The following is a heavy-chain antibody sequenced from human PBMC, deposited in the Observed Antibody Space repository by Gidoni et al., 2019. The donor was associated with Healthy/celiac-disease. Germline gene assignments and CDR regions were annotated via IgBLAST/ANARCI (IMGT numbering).Heavy chain of an antibody. CDR2: ILPIFGTA. CDR1: GGTFSSYA. D-gene: IGHD2-2*01. CDR3: ARYCSSTSCYYSPYYYGMDV. V-gene: IGHV1-69*01. Sequence: QVQLVQSGAEVKKPGSSVKVSCKASGGTFSSYAISWVRQAPGQGLEWMGGILPIFGTANYAQKFQGRVTITADESTSTAYMELSSLRSEDTAVYYCARYCSSTSCYYSPYYYGMDVWGQGTTVTVSS. J-gene: IGHJ6*02.